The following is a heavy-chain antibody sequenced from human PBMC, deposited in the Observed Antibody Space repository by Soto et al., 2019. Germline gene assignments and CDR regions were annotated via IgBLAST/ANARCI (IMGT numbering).Heavy chain of an antibody. D-gene: IGHD6-6*01. CDR3: ARGASSLAASLD. V-gene: IGHV3-74*01. Sequence: GGSLRLSCAASGFTFNNYWMHWVRQAPGKGLVWVSRIKSDGSDTAYADSVKGRFTISRDNAENMLYLQMNSLRAEDTAVYYCARGASSLAASLDWGLGTLVTVSS. CDR2: IKSDGSDT. CDR1: GFTFNNYW. J-gene: IGHJ4*02.